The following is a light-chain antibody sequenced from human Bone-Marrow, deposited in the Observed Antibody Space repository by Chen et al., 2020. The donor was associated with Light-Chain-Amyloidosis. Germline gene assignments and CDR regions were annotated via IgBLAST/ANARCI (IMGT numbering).Light chain of an antibody. CDR2: DAS. Sequence: EIVLTQSPATLSLSPGERATLSCRASQSVSSYLAWYQQKPGQAPRLLIYDASNRATGIPARFSGSGSGTDFTLTISRLEPEDFAVYYCQQCDNWPPRYTFGQGTKLEIK. CDR1: QSVSSY. J-gene: IGKJ2*01. V-gene: IGKV3-11*01. CDR3: QQCDNWPPRYT.